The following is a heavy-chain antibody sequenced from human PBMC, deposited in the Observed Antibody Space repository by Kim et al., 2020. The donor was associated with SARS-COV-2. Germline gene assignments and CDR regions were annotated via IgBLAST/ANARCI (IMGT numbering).Heavy chain of an antibody. CDR1: KFTFSYHA. CDR2: ISGRGDFT. CDR3: AKGYYDSGNYYTLDF. D-gene: IGHD3-10*01. V-gene: IGHV3-23*01. Sequence: GGSLRLSCAASKFTFSYHAMNWVRQASGKGLEWVSVISGRGDFTDYADSVKGRFTISRDNSRNTLYLQMNSLRAEETAVYYCAKGYYDSGNYYTLDFRGQGTLVTVSS. J-gene: IGHJ4*02.